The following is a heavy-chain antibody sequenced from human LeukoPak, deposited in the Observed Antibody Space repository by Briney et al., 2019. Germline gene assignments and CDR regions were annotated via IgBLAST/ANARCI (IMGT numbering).Heavy chain of an antibody. CDR1: GFTFTSFY. J-gene: IGHJ4*02. CDR3: ARDLDY. Sequence: GGSLRLSCAASGFTFTSFYMSWVRQAPGKGLEWVANIKPDGSETCYVGSLKGRFTISRDNAENSLYLQMNSLRADDTAVYYCARDLDYWGQGTLVTVSS. CDR2: IKPDGSET. V-gene: IGHV3-7*04.